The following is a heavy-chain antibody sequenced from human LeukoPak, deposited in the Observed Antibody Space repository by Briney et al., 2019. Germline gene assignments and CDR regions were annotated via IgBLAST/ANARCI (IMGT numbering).Heavy chain of an antibody. CDR1: GYTFTSYD. CDR3: ARGVGTKLLWFGESPHIDY. Sequence: GASVKVSCKASGYTFTSYDINWVRQATGQGLEWMGWMNPNSGNTGYAQKFQGRVTMTRNTSISTAYMELSSLRSEDTAVYYCARGVGTKLLWFGESPHIDYWGQGTLVTVSS. V-gene: IGHV1-8*01. J-gene: IGHJ4*02. D-gene: IGHD3-10*01. CDR2: MNPNSGNT.